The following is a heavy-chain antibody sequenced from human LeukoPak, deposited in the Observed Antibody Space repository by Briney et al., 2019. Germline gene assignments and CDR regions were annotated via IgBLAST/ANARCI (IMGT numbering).Heavy chain of an antibody. CDR2: ISGSGTTT. J-gene: IGHJ4*02. CDR3: TRLGLGGSVDY. V-gene: IGHV3-48*03. D-gene: IGHD5-12*01. Sequence: GGSLRLSCAASGFTFSSYEMNWVRQAPGRGLEWVSYISGSGTTTYYTDSVKGRFTISRDNAKNSLYLQMNSLKTEDAAVYYCTRLGLGGSVDYWGQGTLVTVSS. CDR1: GFTFSSYE.